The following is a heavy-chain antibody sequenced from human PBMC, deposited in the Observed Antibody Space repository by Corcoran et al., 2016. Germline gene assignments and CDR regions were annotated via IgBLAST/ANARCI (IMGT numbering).Heavy chain of an antibody. CDR2: LYHSGST. J-gene: IGHJ4*02. CDR3: ARATNQYYYDSSDYYGGYFDY. Sequence: QVQLQESGPGLVMPSETLSLTCTVSGYSISSGYYWGWVRQPPGKGLEWIGNLYHSGSTYYNPSLSSRVTISVDTSKNQFSLKLSSVTAADAAVYYCARATNQYYYDSSDYYGGYFDYWGQGTLVAVSS. D-gene: IGHD3-22*01. CDR1: GYSISSGYY. V-gene: IGHV4-38-2*02.